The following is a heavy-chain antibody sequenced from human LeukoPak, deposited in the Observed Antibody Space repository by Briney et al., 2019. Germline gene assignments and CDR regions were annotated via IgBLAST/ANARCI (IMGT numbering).Heavy chain of an antibody. CDR2: ISWNSGSI. CDR1: GFTFDDYA. D-gene: IGHD2-2*01. Sequence: GGSLRLSCAASGFTFDDYAMHWVRQAPGKGLEWVSGISWNSGSIGYADSVKGRFTISRDNSKNTLYLQMNSLRAEDTAVYYCAKDPFFGLVPAAFDPWGQGTLVTVSS. V-gene: IGHV3-9*01. J-gene: IGHJ5*02. CDR3: AKDPFFGLVPAAFDP.